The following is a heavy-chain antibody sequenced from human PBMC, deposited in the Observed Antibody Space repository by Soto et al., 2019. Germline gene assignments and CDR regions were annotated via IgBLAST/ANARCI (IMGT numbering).Heavy chain of an antibody. D-gene: IGHD2-2*01. CDR1: GYSFTNYW. CDR3: ARVSRENQRNWFDP. V-gene: IGHV5-51*01. CDR2: IYPGDSDT. Sequence: GEALKISCKGSGYSFTNYWIGWVRQMPGKGQEWMGIIYPGDSDTRYSPSFQGQVTISADKSISTAYLQWSSLKASDTAMYYCARVSRENQRNWFDPWGQGTPVTVSS. J-gene: IGHJ5*02.